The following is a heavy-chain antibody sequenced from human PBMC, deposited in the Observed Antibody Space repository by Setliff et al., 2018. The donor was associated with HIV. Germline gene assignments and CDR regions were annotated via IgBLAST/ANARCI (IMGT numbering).Heavy chain of an antibody. D-gene: IGHD6-19*01. Sequence: PSETLSLTCAVSGYSISSAYYWGWIRHPPGKGLEWIGSIYHSGSTYYNPSLKSRVTISVDTSKNQFSLKLSSVTAADAAVYYCARRPAGAVAGGYGMDAWGQGTTVTVSS. CDR2: IYHSGST. CDR1: GYSISSAYY. J-gene: IGHJ6*02. CDR3: ARRPAGAVAGGYGMDA. V-gene: IGHV4-38-2*01.